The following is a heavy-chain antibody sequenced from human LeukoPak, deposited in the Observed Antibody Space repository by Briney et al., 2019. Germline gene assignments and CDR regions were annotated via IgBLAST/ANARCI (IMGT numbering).Heavy chain of an antibody. J-gene: IGHJ2*01. CDR1: GYTFTAHY. CDR3: ARGRGTTMVRGVITNYFDL. CDR2: IDTNSGGT. V-gene: IGHV1-2*02. D-gene: IGHD3-10*01. Sequence: GDSLKVSCRASGYTFTAHYIHWVRQAPGQGLEWMGWIDTNSGGTNYAQKFLGSVTMTGDTSINTAFMELSRLRSDDTAIYYCARGRGTTMVRGVITNYFDLWGRGSLVTVAS.